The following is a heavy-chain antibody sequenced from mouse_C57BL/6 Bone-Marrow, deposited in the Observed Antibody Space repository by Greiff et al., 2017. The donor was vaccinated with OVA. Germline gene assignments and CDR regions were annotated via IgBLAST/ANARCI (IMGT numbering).Heavy chain of an antibody. Sequence: VKLLESGAELARPGASVKLSCKASGYTFTSYGISWVKQRTGQGLEWIGEIYPRSGNTYSNEKFKGKATLTADKSSSTAYMELRSLTAEVSADYFCARSLMVKRCYYYAMDYWGQGTSVTVSS. CDR3: ARSLMVKRCYYYAMDY. J-gene: IGHJ4*01. CDR1: GYTFTSYG. V-gene: IGHV1-81*01. D-gene: IGHD2-1*01. CDR2: IYPRSGNT.